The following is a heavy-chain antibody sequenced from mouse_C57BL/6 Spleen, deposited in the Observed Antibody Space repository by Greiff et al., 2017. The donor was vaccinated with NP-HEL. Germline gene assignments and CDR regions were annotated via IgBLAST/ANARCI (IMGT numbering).Heavy chain of an antibody. CDR1: GYSITSGYY. CDR2: ISYDGSN. CDR3: ARDLGVTTVVGDAMDY. V-gene: IGHV3-6*01. D-gene: IGHD1-1*01. Sequence: DVQLQESGPGLVKPSQSLSLTCSVTGYSITSGYYWNWIRQFPGNKLEWMGYISYDGSNNYNPSLKNRISITRDTSKNQFFLKLNSVTTEDTATYYCARDLGVTTVVGDAMDYWGQGTSVTVSS. J-gene: IGHJ4*01.